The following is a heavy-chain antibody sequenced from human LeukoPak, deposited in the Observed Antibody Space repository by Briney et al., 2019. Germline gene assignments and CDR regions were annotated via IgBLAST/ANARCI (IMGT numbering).Heavy chain of an antibody. D-gene: IGHD6-19*01. CDR3: ASDIIAVAGTGY. V-gene: IGHV3-48*04. J-gene: IGHJ4*02. CDR1: GFSFSTYS. Sequence: GGSLRLSCAASGFSFSTYSMNWVRQAPGKGLEWVSYIVGSSSTIYYADSVKGRFTISRDNAKNSLYLQMDSLRAEDTAVYYCASDIIAVAGTGYWGQGTLVTVSS. CDR2: IVGSSSTI.